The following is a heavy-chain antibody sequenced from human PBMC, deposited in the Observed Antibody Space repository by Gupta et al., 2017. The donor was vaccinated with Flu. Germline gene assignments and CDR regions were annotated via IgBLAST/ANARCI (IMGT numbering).Heavy chain of an antibody. V-gene: IGHV3-23*01. J-gene: IGHJ4*02. Sequence: EVQLLESGGGLVQPGGSLRLSCAASGFTFSTHALAWLRPAPGKGLEWVAAISGGGGRTDFVDSVKGRFTISRDNSKNTMYLQMNSLRAEDTATYYCAKDLPGVEYGRYFILDHWGQGTLVTVTS. D-gene: IGHD1-26*01. CDR2: ISGGGGRT. CDR3: AKDLPGVEYGRYFILDH. CDR1: GFTFSTHA.